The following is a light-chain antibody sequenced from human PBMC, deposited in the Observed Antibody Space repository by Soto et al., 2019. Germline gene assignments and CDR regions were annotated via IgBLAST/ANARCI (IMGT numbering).Light chain of an antibody. J-gene: IGKJ4*01. V-gene: IGKV3-20*01. Sequence: VLTQSPGTLSLSPGERATLSCRASQSVTSYLAWYQQKPGQAPRLLIYGASFRATDVPDRFTAGGSGTDFTLTISRLEPEDYAVYYCQQYGRARLTFGGGTTV. CDR2: GAS. CDR1: QSVTSY. CDR3: QQYGRARLT.